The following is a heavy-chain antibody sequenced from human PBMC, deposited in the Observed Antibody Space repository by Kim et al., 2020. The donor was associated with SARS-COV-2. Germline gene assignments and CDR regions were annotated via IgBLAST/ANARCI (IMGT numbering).Heavy chain of an antibody. J-gene: IGHJ3*02. D-gene: IGHD2-15*01. CDR2: ISWNSGSI. CDR1: GFTFDDYA. CDR3: AKDISTRGVVAATPFDDAFDI. Sequence: GGSLRLSCAASGFTFDDYAMHWVRQAPGKGLEWVSGISWNSGSIGYADSVKGRFTISRDNAKNSLYLQMNSLRAEDTALYYCAKDISTRGVVAATPFDDAFDIWGQGTMVTVSS. V-gene: IGHV3-9*01.